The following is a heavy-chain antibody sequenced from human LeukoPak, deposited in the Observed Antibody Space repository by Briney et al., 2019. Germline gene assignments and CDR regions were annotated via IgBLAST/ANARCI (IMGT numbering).Heavy chain of an antibody. CDR2: ISSSGSTI. CDR1: GFTFSNYE. D-gene: IGHD5-18*01. CDR3: ASFATYGYSYRYYFDY. V-gene: IGHV3-48*03. J-gene: IGHJ4*02. Sequence: GGSLRLSCAASGFTFSNYEMNWVRQAPGKGLEWVSYISSSGSTIYYADSVKGRFTISRDNAKNSLYLQMNSLRAEDTAVYYCASFATYGYSYRYYFDYWGQGTLVTVSS.